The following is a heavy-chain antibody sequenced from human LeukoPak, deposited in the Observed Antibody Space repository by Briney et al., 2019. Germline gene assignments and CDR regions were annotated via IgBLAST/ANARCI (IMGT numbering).Heavy chain of an antibody. D-gene: IGHD3-9*01. CDR3: ATGGPWDLLKY. CDR1: GDTLTELT. V-gene: IGHV1-24*01. CDR2: FDPEHGEM. Sequence: ASVEVSCKVSGDTLTELTTHWVRQAPGKGLEWMGGFDPEHGEMIYAQKLQGRVTMTEDRSTDTAYMELSSLRSEDTAVYYCATGGPWDLLKYWGQGTLVTVSS. J-gene: IGHJ4*02.